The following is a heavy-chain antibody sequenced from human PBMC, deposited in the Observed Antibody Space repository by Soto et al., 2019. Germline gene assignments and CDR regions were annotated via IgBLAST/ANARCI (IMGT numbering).Heavy chain of an antibody. V-gene: IGHV3-30*18. CDR2: ISYDGSNK. CDR1: GFTFSSYG. CDR3: AKDSWGTTYYYYGMDV. Sequence: PGGSLRLSCAASGFTFSSYGMPWVRQAPGKGLEWVAVISYDGSNKYYADSVKGRFTISRDNSKNTLYLQMNSLRAEDTAVYYCAKDSWGTTYYYYGMDVWGQGTTVTVSS. J-gene: IGHJ6*02. D-gene: IGHD3-16*01.